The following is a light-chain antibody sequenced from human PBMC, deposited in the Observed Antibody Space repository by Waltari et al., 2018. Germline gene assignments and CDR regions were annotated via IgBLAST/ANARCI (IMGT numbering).Light chain of an antibody. V-gene: IGLV2-14*01. CDR2: DVS. Sequence: QSALTQPASVSGSPGQSITISCTGTSSYVGGYNYVPWYQQHPGKAPKLMIYDVSNRPSGVSNRFSGSKSGNTASLTISGLQAEDEADYYCSSYTSSRTLIFGGGTKLTVL. J-gene: IGLJ2*01. CDR1: SSYVGGYNY. CDR3: SSYTSSRTLI.